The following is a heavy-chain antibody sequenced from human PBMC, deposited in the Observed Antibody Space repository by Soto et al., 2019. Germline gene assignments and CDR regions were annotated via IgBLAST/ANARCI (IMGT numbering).Heavy chain of an antibody. Sequence: EENLVESGGALVQPGGSLRLSCAVSGFTFSNSAMHWVRQPPGGGLEYVSSITRDGGETQYADSVRCRFTISRDNSKNSLYLQMARLRPDDTAVYYCARRSEGWFGEFWLWGQGTLVTVSS. CDR3: ARRSEGWFGEFWL. J-gene: IGHJ4*02. CDR2: ITRDGGET. D-gene: IGHD3-10*01. CDR1: GFTFSNSA. V-gene: IGHV3-64*07.